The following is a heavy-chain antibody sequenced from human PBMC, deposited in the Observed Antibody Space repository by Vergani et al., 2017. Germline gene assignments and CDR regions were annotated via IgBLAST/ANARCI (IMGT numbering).Heavy chain of an antibody. J-gene: IGHJ3*02. D-gene: IGHD3-3*01. CDR3: ARAPIGSTIFGVVIIRFAFDI. CDR1: GGTFSSYA. Sequence: QVQLVQSGAEVKKPGSSVKVSCKASGGTFSSYAISWVRQAPGQGLEWMGGIIPMFGTANYAQKFQGRVTITADEFTSTAYMELSSLRSEDTAVYYCARAPIGSTIFGVVIIRFAFDIWGQGTMVTVSS. V-gene: IGHV1-69*12. CDR2: IIPMFGTA.